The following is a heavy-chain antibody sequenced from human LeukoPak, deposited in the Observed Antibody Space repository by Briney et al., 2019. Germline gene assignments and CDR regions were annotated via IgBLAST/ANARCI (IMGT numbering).Heavy chain of an antibody. CDR3: AKDRPPYSNYKFDAFDI. CDR1: GFTFTSYA. D-gene: IGHD4-11*01. J-gene: IGHJ3*02. CDR2: IIGSGGST. V-gene: IGHV3-23*01. Sequence: GGSLSLSWEASGFTFTSYALSGVGRAPGRGLGWVSAIIGSGGSTYYGDSVKGRFTMSRDNSKNMLYLQMNSLRAEDTAVYYCAKDRPPYSNYKFDAFDIWGQGTMVTVSS.